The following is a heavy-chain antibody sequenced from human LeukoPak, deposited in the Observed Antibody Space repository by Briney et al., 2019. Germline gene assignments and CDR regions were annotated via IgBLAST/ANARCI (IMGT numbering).Heavy chain of an antibody. V-gene: IGHV4-59*11. D-gene: IGHD7-27*01. CDR2: DSNSGNI. J-gene: IGHJ4*02. CDR3: ARDNWGSLDY. Sequence: SETLSLTCTVSGSSISSHSRGWVRQPPGEGLEWIGYDSNSGNINYNPALKSRVTISVDTSERQFSLKLSSVSAADTAVYYCARDNWGSLDYWGQGILVTVSS. CDR1: GSSISSHS.